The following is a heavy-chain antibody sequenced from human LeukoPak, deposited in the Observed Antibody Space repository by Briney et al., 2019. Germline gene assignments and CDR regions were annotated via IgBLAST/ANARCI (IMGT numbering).Heavy chain of an antibody. J-gene: IGHJ6*03. V-gene: IGHV3-30*04. CDR2: ISYDGSNK. CDR1: GFTFSSYA. Sequence: PGGSLRLSCAASGFTFSSYAMHWVRQAPGKGLEWVAVISYDGSNKYYADSVKGRFTISRDNSKNTLYLQMNSLRAEDTAVYYCAREGVVVTASDYYYYYMDVWGKGTTVTVSS. CDR3: AREGVVVTASDYYYYYMDV. D-gene: IGHD2-21*02.